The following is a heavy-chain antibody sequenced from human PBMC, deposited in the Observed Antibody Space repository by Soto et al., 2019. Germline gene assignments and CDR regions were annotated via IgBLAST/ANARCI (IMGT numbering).Heavy chain of an antibody. CDR1: GFTFSSYG. V-gene: IGHV3-30*18. CDR3: ANLEKYYYYMDV. CDR2: ISYDGSNK. J-gene: IGHJ6*03. Sequence: GGSLRLSCAASGFTFSSYGMHWVRQAPGKGLEWVAVISYDGSNKYYADSVKGRFTISRDNSKNTLYLQMNSLRAEDTAVYYCANLEKYYYYMDVWGKGTTVTVSS.